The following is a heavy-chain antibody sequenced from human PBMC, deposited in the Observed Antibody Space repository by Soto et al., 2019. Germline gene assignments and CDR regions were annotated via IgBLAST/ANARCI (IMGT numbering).Heavy chain of an antibody. CDR3: ARDRDYFYGVSVYYPFKS. J-gene: IGHJ4*02. Sequence: SETLSLTCAVSDFSISTGFYWGWIRQPPGKGLEWIGSIYHSGSTYYTPSLESRVTISVDTSKNEFSLQLSSVTAADTAVYYCARDRDYFYGVSVYYPFKSGGRGIVVT. CDR2: IYHSGST. D-gene: IGHD3-9*01. CDR1: DFSISTGFY. V-gene: IGHV4-38-2*02.